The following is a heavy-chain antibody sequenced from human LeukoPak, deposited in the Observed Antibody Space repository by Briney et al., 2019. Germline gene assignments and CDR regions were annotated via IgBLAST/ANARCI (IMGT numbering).Heavy chain of an antibody. Sequence: PVGSLRLSRAASGFTFSSYGMHWVRQAPGKGLEWVAFIRYDGSNKYYADSVKGRFTISRDNSKNTLYLQMNSLRAEDTAVYYCAKELGPLWCGESVMDVWGKGTTVTVSS. CDR2: IRYDGSNK. J-gene: IGHJ6*04. D-gene: IGHD3-10*01. V-gene: IGHV3-30*02. CDR1: GFTFSSYG. CDR3: AKELGPLWCGESVMDV.